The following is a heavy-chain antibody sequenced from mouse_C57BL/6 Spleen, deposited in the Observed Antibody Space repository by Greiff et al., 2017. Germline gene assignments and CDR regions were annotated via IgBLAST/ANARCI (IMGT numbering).Heavy chain of an antibody. Sequence: EVKLMESGGDLVKPGGSLKLSCAASGFTFSSYGMSWVRQTPDKRLEWVATISSGGSYSYSPDSVKGRFTISRDNAKNTLYLQMSSLKSEDTAMYYCARHGDYYFDYWGQGTTLTVSS. CDR1: GFTFSSYG. CDR2: ISSGGSYS. J-gene: IGHJ2*01. CDR3: ARHGDYYFDY. V-gene: IGHV5-6*01.